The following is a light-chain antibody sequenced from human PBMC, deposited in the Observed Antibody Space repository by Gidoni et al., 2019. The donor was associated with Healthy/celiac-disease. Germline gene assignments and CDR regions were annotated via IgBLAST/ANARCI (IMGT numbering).Light chain of an antibody. CDR1: QSVSSY. J-gene: IGKJ4*01. Sequence: EIVVTQSPATLSLSPGERATLSCRASQSVSSYLAWYQQKPGQAPRLLIYDASNRATGIPARFSGSGSGTDFTLTLSSLEPEDFAVYYCQQRSNWPPLTFGGGTKVEIK. V-gene: IGKV3-11*01. CDR2: DAS. CDR3: QQRSNWPPLT.